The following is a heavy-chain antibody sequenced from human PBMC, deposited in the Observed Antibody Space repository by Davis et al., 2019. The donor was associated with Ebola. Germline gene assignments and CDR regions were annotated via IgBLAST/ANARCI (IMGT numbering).Heavy chain of an antibody. V-gene: IGHV1-46*01. D-gene: IGHD4-23*01. J-gene: IGHJ6*02. CDR3: AKDPNYGGITEDYGMDV. CDR2: INPSGGST. Sequence: ASVKVSCKASGYTFTSYYMHWVRQAPGQGLEWMGIINPSGGSTSYAQKFQGRVTMTRDTSTSTVYMELSSLRSEDTAVYYCAKDPNYGGITEDYGMDVWGQGTTVTVSS. CDR1: GYTFTSYY.